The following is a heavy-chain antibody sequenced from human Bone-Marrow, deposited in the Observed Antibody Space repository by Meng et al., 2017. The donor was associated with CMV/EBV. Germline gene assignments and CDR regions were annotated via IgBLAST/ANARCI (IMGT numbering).Heavy chain of an antibody. V-gene: IGHV3-21*01. Sequence: GGSLRLSCAASGFNFGSFSMNWVRQAPGKGLEWVSSISSSSANTYYIDSVKGRFTISRDNAKKSLYLQMNSLRAEDTAFYYCARDSMGVLVPAAFWGQGTLVTVSS. D-gene: IGHD2-2*01. CDR1: GFNFGSFS. J-gene: IGHJ4*02. CDR2: ISSSSANT. CDR3: ARDSMGVLVPAAF.